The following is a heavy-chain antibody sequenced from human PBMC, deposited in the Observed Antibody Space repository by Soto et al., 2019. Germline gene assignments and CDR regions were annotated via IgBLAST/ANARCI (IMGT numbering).Heavy chain of an antibody. D-gene: IGHD3-16*01. CDR2: VYHTGDT. Sequence: SETLCLTCNVSAGSLNSYYWSWIRQSPGKGLEWIGYVYHTGDTNYNPSLKSRVTISVDPSKSQFSLKLSSVTAADTAVYFCPRLGASRTLVWGQGTMVT. CDR3: PRLGASRTLV. V-gene: IGHV4-59*01. CDR1: AGSLNSYY. J-gene: IGHJ3*01.